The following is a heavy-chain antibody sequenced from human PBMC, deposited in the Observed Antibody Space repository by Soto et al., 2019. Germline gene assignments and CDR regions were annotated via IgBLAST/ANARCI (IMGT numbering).Heavy chain of an antibody. D-gene: IGHD5-18*01. CDR2: ISYDGSNK. V-gene: IGHV3-30-3*01. J-gene: IGHJ4*02. CDR1: GFTFSSYA. Sequence: QGQLVESGGGVVQPGRSLRLSCAASGFTFSSYAMHWVRQAPGKGLEWVAVISYDGSNKYYADSVKGRFTISRDNSKNTLYLQMNSLRAEDTAVYYCARDPGYSYGYTNFDYWGQGTLVTVSS. CDR3: ARDPGYSYGYTNFDY.